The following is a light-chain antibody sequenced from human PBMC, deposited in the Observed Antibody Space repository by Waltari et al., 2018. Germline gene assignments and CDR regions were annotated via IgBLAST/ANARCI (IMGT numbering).Light chain of an antibody. CDR1: QSISRT. CDR2: AAS. J-gene: IGKJ1*01. Sequence: EIVLTQSPGTLSLSPGERATLSCRASQSISRTLVWYQKKPGQAPRLLIYAASTRATGIPDMFSGSWSGTDFGLTISRLEPEDFAVYDCQHYLRLPVTFGQGTKVEIK. CDR3: QHYLRLPVT. V-gene: IGKV3-20*01.